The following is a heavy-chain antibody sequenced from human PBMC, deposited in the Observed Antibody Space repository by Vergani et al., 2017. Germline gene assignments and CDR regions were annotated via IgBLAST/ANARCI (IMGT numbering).Heavy chain of an antibody. CDR3: AHSSSSSWYYYYYYMDV. D-gene: IGHD6-13*01. CDR2: IYWNDYK. Sequence: QITLKESGPTLVKPTQTLTLTCTFSGFSLSTSGVGVGWIRQPPGKALEWLALIYWNDYKRYRSSLKSRLTITKDTSKNQVVLTMTNMDPVDTATYYCAHSSSSSWYYYYYYMDVWGKGTTVTVSS. CDR1: GFSLSTSGVG. J-gene: IGHJ6*03. V-gene: IGHV2-5*01.